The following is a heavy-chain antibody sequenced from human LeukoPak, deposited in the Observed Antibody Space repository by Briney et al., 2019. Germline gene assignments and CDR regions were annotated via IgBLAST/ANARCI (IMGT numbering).Heavy chain of an antibody. CDR1: GFTFSTYT. D-gene: IGHD6-19*01. V-gene: IGHV3-21*01. Sequence: PGGSLRLSCAASGFTFSTYTMNWVRQAPGKGLEWVSSISSSISYLYYAGSVKGRFAISRDNANYSLYLQMNSLRAEDTAVYYCARARIEVAGTGAFDIWGQGTVVTVSS. CDR3: ARARIEVAGTGAFDI. J-gene: IGHJ3*02. CDR2: ISSSISYL.